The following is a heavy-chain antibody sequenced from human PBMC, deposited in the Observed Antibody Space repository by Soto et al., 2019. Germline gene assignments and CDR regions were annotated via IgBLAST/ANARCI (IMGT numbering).Heavy chain of an antibody. J-gene: IGHJ4*03. CDR2: ILGSGGAT. V-gene: IGHV3-23*01. Sequence: GGSLRLSCAASGFTFSSYAMSWVRQAPGKGLEWVSGILGSGGATYYADSVKGRFTISRDNSKNTLFLQMNSLRAEDTAVYYCARREEDDHVWGKSPLDWGQGTLVTVSS. D-gene: IGHD3-16*01. CDR1: GFTFSSYA. CDR3: ARREEDDHVWGKSPLD.